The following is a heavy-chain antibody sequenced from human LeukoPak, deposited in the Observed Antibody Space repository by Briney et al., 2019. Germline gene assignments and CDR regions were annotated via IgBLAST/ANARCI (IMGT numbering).Heavy chain of an antibody. Sequence: GGSLRLSCAASGLTFGSYWMNWVRQAPGKGLEWVANINQNGSEKYYVDSVKGRFTISRDNTKNSLFLQMDSLRAEDTALYYCGRLARNAWYAVDYWGQGTLVTVSS. CDR1: GLTFGSYW. J-gene: IGHJ4*02. CDR2: INQNGSEK. D-gene: IGHD6-19*01. V-gene: IGHV3-7*01. CDR3: GRLARNAWYAVDY.